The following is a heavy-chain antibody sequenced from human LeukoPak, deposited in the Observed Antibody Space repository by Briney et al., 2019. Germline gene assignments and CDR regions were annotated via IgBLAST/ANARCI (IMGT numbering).Heavy chain of an antibody. CDR3: ARDPVQQLVPHYYYYYMDV. J-gene: IGHJ6*03. D-gene: IGHD6-13*01. Sequence: PGGSLRLSCAASGSTFSSYWMSWVRQAPGKGLEWGANIKQDGSEKYYVDSVRGRFTISRDNAKNSLYLQMNSLRAEDTAVYYCARDPVQQLVPHYYYYYMDVWGKGTTVTVSS. CDR2: IKQDGSEK. CDR1: GSTFSSYW. V-gene: IGHV3-7*01.